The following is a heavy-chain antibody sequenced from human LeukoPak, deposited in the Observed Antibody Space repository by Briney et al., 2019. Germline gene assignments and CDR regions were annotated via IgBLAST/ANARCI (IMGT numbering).Heavy chain of an antibody. J-gene: IGHJ6*03. CDR3: ARVAVTVRRGYMDV. V-gene: IGHV4-4*07. Sequence: PSETLSLTCTVSGGSISSYYWSWIRQPAGKGLEWIGRIYISGSTNYNPSLKSRVTMSVDTSKNQFSLKLSSVTAADTAVYYCARVAVTVRRGYMDVWGKRTTVTVSS. D-gene: IGHD4-17*01. CDR1: GGSISSYY. CDR2: IYISGST.